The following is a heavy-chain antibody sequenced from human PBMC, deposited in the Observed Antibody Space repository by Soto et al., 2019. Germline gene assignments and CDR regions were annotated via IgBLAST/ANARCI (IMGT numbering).Heavy chain of an antibody. CDR2: INPSGGST. CDR3: ARDYHFWSGYYQNDAFDI. V-gene: IGHV1-46*01. J-gene: IGHJ3*02. Sequence: ASVKVSCKASGYTFTSYYMHWVRQAPGQGLEWMGIINPSGGSTSYAQKFQGRVTMTRDTSTSTVYMELSSLRSEDTAVYYCARDYHFWSGYYQNDAFDIWGQGTMVTVSS. D-gene: IGHD3-3*02. CDR1: GYTFTSYY.